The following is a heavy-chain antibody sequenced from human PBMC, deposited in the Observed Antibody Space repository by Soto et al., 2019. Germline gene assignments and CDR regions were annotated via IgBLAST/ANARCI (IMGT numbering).Heavy chain of an antibody. D-gene: IGHD5-18*01. CDR3: AREIQIWEDSYYGMDL. Sequence: ASVKVSCKASGYTFTSYGISWVRQAPGQGLEWMGWISAYNGNTNYAQKLQGRVTMTTDTSTSTAYMELRSLTSDDTAVYYCAREIQIWEDSYYGMDLLGQRTTVKVSS. V-gene: IGHV1-18*04. CDR1: GYTFTSYG. J-gene: IGHJ6*02. CDR2: ISAYNGNT.